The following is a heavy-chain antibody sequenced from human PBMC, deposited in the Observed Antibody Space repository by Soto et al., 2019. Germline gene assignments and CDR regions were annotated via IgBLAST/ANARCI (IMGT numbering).Heavy chain of an antibody. D-gene: IGHD2-8*02. CDR3: ARDKITGLFDY. Sequence: SETLSLTCTVSGGSISSYYWNWIRQPPGTGLEWIGEINHSGSTNYNPSLKSRVTISVDTSKNQFSLKLTSVTAADTAVYYCARDKITGLFDYWGQGTLVTVSS. V-gene: IGHV4-34*01. CDR2: INHSGST. J-gene: IGHJ4*02. CDR1: GGSISSYY.